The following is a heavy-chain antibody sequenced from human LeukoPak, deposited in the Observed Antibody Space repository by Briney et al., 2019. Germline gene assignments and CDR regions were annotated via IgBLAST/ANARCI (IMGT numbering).Heavy chain of an antibody. CDR3: MRGVRGGTPFDAFDI. J-gene: IGHJ3*02. Sequence: GGSLRLSCAASGVSISDFWMNWVRQTPGKGLEWLANMKQDGSEIYYLDSVKGRFTISRDNGKNSVYLQMNSLRAEDTAVYYCMRGVRGGTPFDAFDIWGQGTTVTVSS. V-gene: IGHV3-7*01. CDR2: MKQDGSEI. CDR1: GVSISDFW. D-gene: IGHD3-10*01.